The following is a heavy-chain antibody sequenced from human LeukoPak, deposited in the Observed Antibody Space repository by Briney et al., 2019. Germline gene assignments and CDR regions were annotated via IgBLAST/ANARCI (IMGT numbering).Heavy chain of an antibody. V-gene: IGHV3-21*01. J-gene: IGHJ2*01. CDR2: ISRGSIHI. CDR1: GFNLSTYG. Sequence: NPGGSLRLSCAASGFNLSTYGMNWVRQAPGKGLEWVSSISRGSIHIYYGDSVKGRFTISRDNANNALYLHMNSLRAEDTAVYYCARDDIVGATPWYFDLWGRGTLVTVSS. D-gene: IGHD1-26*01. CDR3: ARDDIVGATPWYFDL.